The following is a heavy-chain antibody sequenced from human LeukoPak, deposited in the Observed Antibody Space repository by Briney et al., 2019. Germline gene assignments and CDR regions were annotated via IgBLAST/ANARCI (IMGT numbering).Heavy chain of an antibody. D-gene: IGHD3-22*01. V-gene: IGHV4-38-2*02. CDR2: FDRSGIT. Sequence: PSETLSLTCAVSGYSISSGYYWGWIRQPPGRGLEWIERFDRSGITYYSPSLKSRVTISVDTSKNQYSLKLSSATAADTAVDYCARDGTNDSSGQNWFDPWGQGTLVTVSS. J-gene: IGHJ5*02. CDR1: GYSISSGYY. CDR3: ARDGTNDSSGQNWFDP.